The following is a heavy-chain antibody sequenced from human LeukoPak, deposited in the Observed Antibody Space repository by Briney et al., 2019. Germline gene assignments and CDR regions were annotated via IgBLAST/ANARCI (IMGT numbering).Heavy chain of an antibody. Sequence: SETLSLTCTVSGGSISSSSYYWGWIRQPPGKGLEWIGSIYYSGSTYYNPSLKSRVTISVDKSKNQFSLKLSSVTAADTAVYYCARLPRPGIAAAGKGYFDYWGQGTLVTASS. D-gene: IGHD6-13*01. J-gene: IGHJ4*02. V-gene: IGHV4-39*07. CDR2: IYYSGST. CDR3: ARLPRPGIAAAGKGYFDY. CDR1: GGSISSSSYY.